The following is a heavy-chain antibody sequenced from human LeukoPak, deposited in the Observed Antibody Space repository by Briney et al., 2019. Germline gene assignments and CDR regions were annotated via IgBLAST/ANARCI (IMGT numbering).Heavy chain of an antibody. Sequence: GGSPRLSCAASGFTFSSYAMSWVRHAPGKGLEWVSAIIGSGSSTYYADSVKGRFTISRDNSKNTLFLQMNSLRAEDTAVYYCARGDGSLFFDPWGQGTLVTVSS. CDR2: IIGSGSST. V-gene: IGHV3-23*01. CDR1: GFTFSSYA. CDR3: ARGDGSLFFDP. J-gene: IGHJ5*02. D-gene: IGHD3-10*01.